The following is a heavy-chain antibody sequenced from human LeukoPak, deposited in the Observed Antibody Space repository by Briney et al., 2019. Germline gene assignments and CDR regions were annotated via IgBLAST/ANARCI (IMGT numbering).Heavy chain of an antibody. V-gene: IGHV4-59*01. CDR2: IYYSGTT. J-gene: IGHJ4*02. CDR1: GGSISNYY. Sequence: SETLSLTCTVSGGSISNYYWSWIRQPPGKGLEWIGYIYYSGTTNYNPSLKSRVTISVDTSKNQLSLMLNSVTAADTAVYYCARGVYIAAAQYGYWGQGTLVTVSS. D-gene: IGHD6-13*01. CDR3: ARGVYIAAAQYGY.